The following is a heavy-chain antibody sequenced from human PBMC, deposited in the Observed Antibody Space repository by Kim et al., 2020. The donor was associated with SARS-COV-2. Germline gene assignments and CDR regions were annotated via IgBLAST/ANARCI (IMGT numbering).Heavy chain of an antibody. V-gene: IGHV3-21*01. CDR1: GFTFSSYS. CDR2: ISSSSSYI. D-gene: IGHD1-1*01. J-gene: IGHJ3*02. CDR3: ARGEYNWNEPGAFDI. Sequence: GGSLRLSCAASGFTFSSYSMNWVRQAPGKGLEWVSSISSSSSYIYYADSVKGRFTISRDNAKNSLYLQMNSLRAEDTAVYYCARGEYNWNEPGAFDIWGQGTMVTVSS.